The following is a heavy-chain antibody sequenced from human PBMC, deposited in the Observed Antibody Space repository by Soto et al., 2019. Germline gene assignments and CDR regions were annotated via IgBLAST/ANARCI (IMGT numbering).Heavy chain of an antibody. Sequence: QVQLVQYGAEVKKPGASVKVSCKASGYTFTSYDINWVRQATEQGLEWMGWMNPNSGNTGYAQKFQGRVTMTSNTSISTAYMELSSLRSADTAVYYCARGIFIAAAGSTPYFDYWGQGTLVIVSS. CDR3: ARGIFIAAAGSTPYFDY. D-gene: IGHD6-13*01. J-gene: IGHJ4*02. CDR1: GYTFTSYD. V-gene: IGHV1-8*01. CDR2: MNPNSGNT.